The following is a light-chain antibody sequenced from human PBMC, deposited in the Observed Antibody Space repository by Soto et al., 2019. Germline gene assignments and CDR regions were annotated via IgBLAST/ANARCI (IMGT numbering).Light chain of an antibody. CDR3: VTWDGSLSEV. Sequence: QSVLTQPPSVSAAPGQKVTISCSGSSSNIGNNYVSWYQQLPGTAPKLLIYDNNKRPSGIPDRFSGSKSGTSATLGITGLQSGDEADYYYVTWDGSLSEVFASGTKVT. V-gene: IGLV1-51*01. CDR1: SSNIGNNY. J-gene: IGLJ1*01. CDR2: DNN.